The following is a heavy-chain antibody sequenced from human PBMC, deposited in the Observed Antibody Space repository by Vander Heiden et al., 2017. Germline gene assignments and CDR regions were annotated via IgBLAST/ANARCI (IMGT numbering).Heavy chain of an antibody. CDR3: AGRRDGNYGSTSGAGALDV. J-gene: IGHJ3*01. Sequence: QVQLQQSGPGLVKPSHTPTLTRHISGDSVSSSSSVWNWIRQSPCRGLEGVGRTYYRSKWYSYFAVSVKGRITINPDSARNQFSLELNSVTPVDGAWYYCAGRRDGNYGSTSGAGALDVWGQGTMVTVSS. D-gene: IGHD2-2*01. CDR1: GDSVSSSSSV. V-gene: IGHV6-1*01. CDR2: TYYRSKWYS.